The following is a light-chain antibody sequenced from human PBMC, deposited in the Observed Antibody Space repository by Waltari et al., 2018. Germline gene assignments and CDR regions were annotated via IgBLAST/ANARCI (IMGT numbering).Light chain of an antibody. CDR2: EDN. CDR3: QSYDSSNQV. Sequence: NFMLTQPHSVSESPGKTVTISCTGSSGSIASNYVQWYQQRPGSAPTPVIYEDNQRPSGVPDRFSGSIDSSSNSASLTISGLKTEDEADYYCQSYDSSNQVFGGGTKLTVL. V-gene: IGLV6-57*02. J-gene: IGLJ3*02. CDR1: SGSIASNY.